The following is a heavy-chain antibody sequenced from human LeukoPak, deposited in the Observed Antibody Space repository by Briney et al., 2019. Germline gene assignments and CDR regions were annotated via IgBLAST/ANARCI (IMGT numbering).Heavy chain of an antibody. CDR2: IYTSGST. J-gene: IGHJ4*02. V-gene: IGHV4-61*02. Sequence: KPSETLSLTCTVSGGSISSSSYYWSWIRQPAGKGLEWIGRIYTSGSTNYNPSLKSRVTMSVDTSKNQFSLKLSSVTAADKAVYYCARDGPDIVVVAPLDYWGQGTLVTVSS. D-gene: IGHD2-15*01. CDR3: ARDGPDIVVVAPLDY. CDR1: GGSISSSSYY.